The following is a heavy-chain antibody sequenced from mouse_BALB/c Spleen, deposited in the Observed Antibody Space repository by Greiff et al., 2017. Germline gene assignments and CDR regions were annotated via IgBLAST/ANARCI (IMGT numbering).Heavy chain of an antibody. D-gene: IGHD2-1*01. J-gene: IGHJ4*01. Sequence: QVQLQQSGAELAKPGASVKMSCKASGYTFTSYWMHWVKQRPGQGLEWIGYINPSTGYTEYNQKFKDKATLTADKSSSTAYMQLSSLTSEDSAVYYCARRGVYSPYYAMDYWGQGTSVTVSS. CDR1: GYTFTSYW. CDR3: ARRGVYSPYYAMDY. CDR2: INPSTGYT. V-gene: IGHV1-7*01.